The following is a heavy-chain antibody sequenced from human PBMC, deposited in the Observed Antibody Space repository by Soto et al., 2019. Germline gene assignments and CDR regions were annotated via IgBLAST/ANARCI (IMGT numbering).Heavy chain of an antibody. Sequence: PSETLSLTCTVSGGSVSSGSYYWSCIRQPPGKGLVGSGYIDSSGGTNYNPSLKSRVTISVDTSKTQSSLKLSSVTAADTAVYYCARHGQPNSPNWFDPWGQGTMVTVSS. J-gene: IGHJ5*02. CDR3: ARHGQPNSPNWFDP. D-gene: IGHD1-7*01. CDR1: GGSVSSGSYY. V-gene: IGHV4-61*01. CDR2: IDSSGGT.